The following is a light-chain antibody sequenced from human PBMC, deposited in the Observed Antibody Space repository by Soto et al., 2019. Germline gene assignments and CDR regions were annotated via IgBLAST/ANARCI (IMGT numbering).Light chain of an antibody. Sequence: QSVLTQPPSVSGAPGQRVTISCTGSNSNTRAIFGVHWYQQLPGTAPRLLIFGNNNRPSGVPDRFSGSKSGTSASLAITGLQAEDEADYYCQSYDNSLSGVVFGVVFGGGTKVTVL. CDR2: GNN. J-gene: IGLJ2*01. CDR1: NSNTRAIFG. CDR3: QSYDNSLSGVVFGVV. V-gene: IGLV1-40*01.